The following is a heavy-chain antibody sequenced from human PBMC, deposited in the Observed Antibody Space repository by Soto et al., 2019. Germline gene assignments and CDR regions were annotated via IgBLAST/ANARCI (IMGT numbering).Heavy chain of an antibody. D-gene: IGHD3-3*01. J-gene: IGHJ4*02. CDR3: ARDLSYNFYDF. Sequence: QVQLEQSGAEMKKPGASVKISCKTSGDTFNNYYIHWVRQAPGQGLEWIGKIYPSGGSTNYAQKFRGRATLTRETCTTTVYMELSGLTSGDTGTYYCARDLSYNFYDFWGQGTQVTVSS. CDR1: GDTFNNYY. CDR2: IYPSGGST. V-gene: IGHV1-46*02.